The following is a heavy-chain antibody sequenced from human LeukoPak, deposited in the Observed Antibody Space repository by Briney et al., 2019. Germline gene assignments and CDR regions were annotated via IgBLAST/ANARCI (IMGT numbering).Heavy chain of an antibody. V-gene: IGHV1-8*01. CDR2: MNPNTGRT. Sequence: ASAKVSCKASRYTFTSYDINWVRGAAGQGLEWMGWMNPNTGRTGFAQKFQGRLTMTRDTSISTAYMELSSLRSEDTAVYYCARLSQTPDYYSNGGYYYLGYWGQGTPVTVSS. CDR3: ARLSQTPDYYSNGGYYYLGY. J-gene: IGHJ4*02. CDR1: RYTFTSYD. D-gene: IGHD3-22*01.